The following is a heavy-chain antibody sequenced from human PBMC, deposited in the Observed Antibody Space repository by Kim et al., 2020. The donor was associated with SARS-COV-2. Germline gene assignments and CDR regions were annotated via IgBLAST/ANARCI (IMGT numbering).Heavy chain of an antibody. V-gene: IGHV3-23*01. D-gene: IGHD2-15*01. CDR2: IRGSGGST. CDR3: ARDRKGYCSGGSCSYYFDY. J-gene: IGHJ4*02. Sequence: GGSLRLSCAASGFTFSTYAMSWVRQAPGKGLEWVSVIRGSGGSTYYADSVKGRFTISRDNSKNTLYLQMNSLRAEDTAVYYCARDRKGYCSGGSCSYYFDYWGQGTLVTVSS. CDR1: GFTFSTYA.